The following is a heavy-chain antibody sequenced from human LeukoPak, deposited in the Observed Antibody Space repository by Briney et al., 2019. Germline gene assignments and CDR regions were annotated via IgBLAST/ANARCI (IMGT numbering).Heavy chain of an antibody. Sequence: GGSLRLSCAASGFTFSSYAMSWVRQAPGKGLEWVSAISGSGGTTYYADSVKGRFTISRDNSKNTLYLQMNSLRAEDTAVYCCAKYRVVVATNGIIDYWGQGTLVTVSS. V-gene: IGHV3-23*01. CDR3: AKYRVVVATNGIIDY. J-gene: IGHJ4*02. D-gene: IGHD2-15*01. CDR1: GFTFSSYA. CDR2: ISGSGGTT.